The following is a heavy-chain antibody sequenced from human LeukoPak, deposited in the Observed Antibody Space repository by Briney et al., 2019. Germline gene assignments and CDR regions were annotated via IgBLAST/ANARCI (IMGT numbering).Heavy chain of an antibody. CDR2: IWYDGSKK. CDR1: GFTFSTYG. J-gene: IGHJ4*02. Sequence: GRSLRLSCAASGFTFSTYGMHWVRQAPGKGLEWVAVIWYDGSKKYYADSVKGRFTISRDNSKNTVDLQMNSLRAVDTAVYYCARVHVSYLDYWGQGTLVTVSS. CDR3: ARVHVSYLDY. V-gene: IGHV3-33*01.